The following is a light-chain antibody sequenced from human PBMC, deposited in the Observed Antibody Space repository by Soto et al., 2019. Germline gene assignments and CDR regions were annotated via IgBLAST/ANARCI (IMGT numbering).Light chain of an antibody. CDR1: QSVSGSY. V-gene: IGKV3-20*01. Sequence: EILLTQSPATLSLSPGERATLSCRASQSVSGSYLAWYQQKPGQAPRLLILNASNRATGIPERFSGGGSGTDFTLTISTLEPEDFATYYCQQYYSYPRTFGQGTKVDIK. J-gene: IGKJ1*01. CDR2: NAS. CDR3: QQYYSYPRT.